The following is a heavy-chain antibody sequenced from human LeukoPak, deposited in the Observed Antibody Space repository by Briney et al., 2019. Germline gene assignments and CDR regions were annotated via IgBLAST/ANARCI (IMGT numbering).Heavy chain of an antibody. Sequence: ASVKVSCKASGYTFTSYAMYWVRQAPGQRLEWMGWINAGNGNTKYSQEFQGRVTITRDTSASTAYMELSSLRSEDMAVYYCARAWSGWYPDYWGQGTLVTVSS. J-gene: IGHJ4*02. V-gene: IGHV1-3*03. CDR2: INAGNGNT. D-gene: IGHD6-19*01. CDR3: ARAWSGWYPDY. CDR1: GYTFTSYA.